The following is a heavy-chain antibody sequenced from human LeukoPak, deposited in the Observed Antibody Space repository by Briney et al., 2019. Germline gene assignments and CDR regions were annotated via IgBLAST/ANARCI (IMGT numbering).Heavy chain of an antibody. CDR1: GFTFSSYG. Sequence: GGSLRLSCAASGFTFSSYGMHWVRQAPGKGLEWVAFIRYDGSNKCYADSVKGRFTISRDNSKNTLYLQMNSLRAEDTAVYYCAKDNRGSRGYYYYMDVWGKGTTVTVSS. CDR3: AKDNRGSRGYYYYMDV. J-gene: IGHJ6*03. V-gene: IGHV3-30*02. CDR2: IRYDGSNK. D-gene: IGHD2/OR15-2a*01.